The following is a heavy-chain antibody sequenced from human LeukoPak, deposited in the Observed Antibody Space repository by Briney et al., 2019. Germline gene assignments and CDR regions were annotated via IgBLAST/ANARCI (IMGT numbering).Heavy chain of an antibody. CDR2: INHSGST. D-gene: IGHD6-19*01. J-gene: IGHJ4*02. Sequence: SETLSLTCAVYGGSFSGYYWSWIRQPPGKGLEWIGEINHSGSTNYNPSLKSRVTISVDTSKNQFSLKLSSVTAADTAVYYWARGLPRYSSGWYVDYWGQGTLVTVSS. CDR1: GGSFSGYY. V-gene: IGHV4-34*01. CDR3: ARGLPRYSSGWYVDY.